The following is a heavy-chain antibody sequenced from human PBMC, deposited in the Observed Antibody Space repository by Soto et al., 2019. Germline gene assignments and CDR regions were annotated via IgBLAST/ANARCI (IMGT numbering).Heavy chain of an antibody. J-gene: IGHJ6*02. CDR1: GFTFSSYA. CDR2: ISGSGGST. V-gene: IGHV3-23*01. Sequence: GGSLRLSCAASGFTFSSYAMSWVRQAPGKGLEWVSAISGSGGSTYYADSVKGRFTISRDNSKNTLYLQMNSLRAEDTAVYYCAKGVQQLRYYYYYGMDVWGQGTTVTVSS. D-gene: IGHD6-13*01. CDR3: AKGVQQLRYYYYYGMDV.